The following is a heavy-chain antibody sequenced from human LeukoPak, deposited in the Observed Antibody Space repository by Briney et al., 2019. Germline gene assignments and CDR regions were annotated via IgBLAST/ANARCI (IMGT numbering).Heavy chain of an antibody. J-gene: IGHJ4*02. CDR2: ISGSGGST. CDR3: ARSEKYSYGLFDY. V-gene: IGHV3-23*01. Sequence: PGGSLRLSCAASGFSFSSYGMSWVRQAPGKGLEWVSAISGSGGSTYYADSAKGRFTISRDNSKNTLHLQMNSLRAEDTAVYYCARSEKYSYGLFDYWGQGTLVTVSS. CDR1: GFSFSSYG. D-gene: IGHD5-18*01.